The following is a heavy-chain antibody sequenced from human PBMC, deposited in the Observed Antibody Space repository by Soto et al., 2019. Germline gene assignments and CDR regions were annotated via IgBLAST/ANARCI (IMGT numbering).Heavy chain of an antibody. CDR1: GFTFSSYA. CDR2: ISGSGGSK. J-gene: IGHJ4*02. Sequence: GESLKISCAASGFTFSSYAMSWVRQAPGKGLEWVSAISGSGGSKYYADSVKGRFTISRDNSKNTLYLQMNSLRAEDTAVYYGAKSILRYFDWLLFDYWGQGTLVTVSS. CDR3: AKSILRYFDWLLFDY. V-gene: IGHV3-23*01. D-gene: IGHD3-9*01.